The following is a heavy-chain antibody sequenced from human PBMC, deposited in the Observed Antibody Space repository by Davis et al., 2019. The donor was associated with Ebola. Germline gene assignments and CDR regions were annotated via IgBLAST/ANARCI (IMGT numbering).Heavy chain of an antibody. Sequence: SETLSLTCTVSGGSVSSGSYYWSWIRQPPGKGLEWIGYIYYSGSTNYSPSLKSRVTISVDTSKNQFSLKLSSVTAADTAVYYCARDDYSNYYGMDVWGQGTTVTVSS. V-gene: IGHV4-61*01. J-gene: IGHJ6*02. CDR3: ARDDYSNYYGMDV. CDR1: GGSVSSGSYY. D-gene: IGHD4-11*01. CDR2: IYYSGST.